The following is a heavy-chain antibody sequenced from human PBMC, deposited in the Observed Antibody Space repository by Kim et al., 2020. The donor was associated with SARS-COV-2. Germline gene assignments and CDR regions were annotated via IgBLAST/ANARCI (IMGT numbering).Heavy chain of an antibody. V-gene: IGHV3-7*01. CDR2: INQDGSER. D-gene: IGHD3-9*01. CDR1: RFIFSSYY. J-gene: IGHJ4*02. CDR3: ARGNYDILTGYYQYFFDH. Sequence: GGSLRLSCATSRFIFSSYYFSWVRQAPGKGLEWVANINQDGSERYYVGSVKGRFTISRDNAENSLYLQMHSLRAEDTAVYYCARGNYDILTGYYQYFFDHWGQGTLVTVSS.